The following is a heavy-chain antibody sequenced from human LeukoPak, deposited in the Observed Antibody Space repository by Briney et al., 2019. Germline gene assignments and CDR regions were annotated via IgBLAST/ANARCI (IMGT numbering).Heavy chain of an antibody. CDR1: GFTFSSYG. Sequence: PGGSLRLSCAASGFTFSSYGMHWVRQAPGKGLEWVSYISSSSSTIYYADSVKGRFTISRDNAKNSLYLQMNSLRAEDTAVYYCARERGYSYGRKNFDYWGQGTLVTVSS. V-gene: IGHV3-48*01. CDR2: ISSSSSTI. D-gene: IGHD5-18*01. CDR3: ARERGYSYGRKNFDY. J-gene: IGHJ4*02.